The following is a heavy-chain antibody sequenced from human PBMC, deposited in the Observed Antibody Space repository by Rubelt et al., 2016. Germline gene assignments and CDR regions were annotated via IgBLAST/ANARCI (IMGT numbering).Heavy chain of an antibody. Sequence: VQMVQSGTEVKKPGASVTVSCKASGYSLVHYYIHWVRQAPGQGLEWMGWISAYNGNTNYAQKLQGRVTRTTDTSTSTAYMELRSLRSDDTAVYYCARCYGSGSYGNWFDPWGQGTLVTVSS. D-gene: IGHD3-10*01. CDR3: ARCYGSGSYGNWFDP. V-gene: IGHV1-18*01. CDR1: GYSLVHYY. J-gene: IGHJ5*02. CDR2: ISAYNGNT.